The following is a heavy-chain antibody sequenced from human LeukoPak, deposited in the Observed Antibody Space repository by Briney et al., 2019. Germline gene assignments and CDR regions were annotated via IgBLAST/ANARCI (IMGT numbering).Heavy chain of an antibody. Sequence: SETLSLTCTTSGVSISRFYWSWVRQPPGKGLEWIVNIYSGVPTYFNPSLKSRVIISVDTSKNQFSLNLTSVTAADTAMYYCVQTTGWPGFDYWGQGILVTVSS. CDR1: GVSISRFY. V-gene: IGHV4-4*09. CDR3: VQTTGWPGFDY. D-gene: IGHD1-1*01. J-gene: IGHJ4*02. CDR2: IYSGVPT.